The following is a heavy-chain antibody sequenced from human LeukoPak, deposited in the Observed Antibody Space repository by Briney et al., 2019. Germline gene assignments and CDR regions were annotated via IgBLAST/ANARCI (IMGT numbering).Heavy chain of an antibody. CDR1: GSTFSSYG. D-gene: IGHD5-18*01. V-gene: IGHV3-33*01. CDR3: AASRRGYSYDYFDY. Sequence: GGSLRLSCAASGSTFSSYGMHWVRQAPGKGPEWVAVIWYDGSNKYYADSVKGRFTISRDNSKNTLYLQMNSLRAEDMAVYYCAASRRGYSYDYFDYWGQGTLVTVSS. CDR2: IWYDGSNK. J-gene: IGHJ4*02.